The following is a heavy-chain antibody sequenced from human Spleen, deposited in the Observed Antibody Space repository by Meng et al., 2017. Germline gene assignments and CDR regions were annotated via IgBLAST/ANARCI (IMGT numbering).Heavy chain of an antibody. Sequence: SETLSSTFTVPGGPISSYYWSWIRQPPGKGLEWIGYIYYSGSTNSNPSLKSRVTISVDTSKNQFSLKLSSVTAAETAVYYCARGREYYDSSDHTRWFDPWGQGTLVTVSS. CDR1: GGPISSYY. J-gene: IGHJ5*02. CDR3: ARGREYYDSSDHTRWFDP. CDR2: IYYSGST. V-gene: IGHV4-59*01. D-gene: IGHD3-22*01.